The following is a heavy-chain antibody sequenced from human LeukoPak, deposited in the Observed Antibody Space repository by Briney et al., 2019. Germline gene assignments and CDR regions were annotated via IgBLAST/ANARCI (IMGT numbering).Heavy chain of an antibody. CDR3: ARGGYDSVDY. J-gene: IGHJ4*02. CDR2: INPQTGGT. CDR1: GYTFTGHN. Sequence: ASVKVSCKASGYTFTGHNIHWVRQAPGRGLEWMGRINPQTGGTSFAQKFQDRVTMTRDTSTSTVYMELSSLRSEDTAVYYCARGGYDSVDYWGQGTLVTVSS. D-gene: IGHD5-12*01. V-gene: IGHV1-2*06.